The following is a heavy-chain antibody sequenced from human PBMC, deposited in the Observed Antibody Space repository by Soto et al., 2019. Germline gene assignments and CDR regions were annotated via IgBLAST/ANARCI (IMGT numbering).Heavy chain of an antibody. Sequence: PSETLCLTCAVAGGSISSGGCSWIWIRQPPGKGLEWIGYIYHSGSTYYNPSLKSRVTISVDRSKNQFFLKLSSVTAADTAVYYCARVPSPWGQGTLVTVSS. CDR3: ARVPSP. V-gene: IGHV4-30-2*01. CDR1: GGSISSGGCS. CDR2: IYHSGST. J-gene: IGHJ5*02.